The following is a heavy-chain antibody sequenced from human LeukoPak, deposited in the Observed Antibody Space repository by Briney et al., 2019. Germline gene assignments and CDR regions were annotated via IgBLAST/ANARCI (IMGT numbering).Heavy chain of an antibody. Sequence: GGSLRLSCAASAFSFSDYWMTWVRQAPGKGLEWVSYISSSGSIMYYAESVKGRFTVSRDNAKNSLYLQMNSLRDDDTAVYYCAVLIIAVGPFDSWGQGTLVTVSS. CDR3: AVLIIAVGPFDS. V-gene: IGHV3-48*02. CDR1: AFSFSDYW. CDR2: ISSSGSIM. D-gene: IGHD6-6*01. J-gene: IGHJ4*01.